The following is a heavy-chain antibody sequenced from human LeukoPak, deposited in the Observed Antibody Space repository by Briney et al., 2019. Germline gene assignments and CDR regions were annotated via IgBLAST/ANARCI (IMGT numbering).Heavy chain of an antibody. CDR3: AREHDGGNTNWFDP. Sequence: AETLSLTCAVYGGSFSGYYWSWIRQPPGKGLEWIGEINHSGSTNYNPSLKSRVTISVDTSKNQFSLKLSSVTAADTAVYYCAREHDGGNTNWFDPWGQGTLVTVSS. J-gene: IGHJ5*02. CDR2: INHSGST. V-gene: IGHV4-34*01. CDR1: GGSFSGYY. D-gene: IGHD4-23*01.